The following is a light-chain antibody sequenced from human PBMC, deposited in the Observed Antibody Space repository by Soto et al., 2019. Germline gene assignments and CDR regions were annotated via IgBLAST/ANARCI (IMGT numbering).Light chain of an antibody. J-gene: IGLJ3*02. CDR2: GST. V-gene: IGLV1-40*01. CDR1: SSNLGANYH. CDR3: QSYDNNLSGGV. Sequence: QSVLTQPPSVSGAPGQRVTISCTGSSSNLGANYHVHWYQQLPGRAPKLLIYGSTNRPSGVPDRISGSKSGTSASLAITGLQAEDEADYCCQSYDNNLSGGVFGGGTKVTVL.